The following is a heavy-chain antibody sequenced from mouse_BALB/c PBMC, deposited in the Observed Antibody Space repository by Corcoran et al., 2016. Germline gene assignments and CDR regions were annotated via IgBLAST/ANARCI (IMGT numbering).Heavy chain of an antibody. J-gene: IGHJ2*01. CDR1: GFNIKDTY. Sequence: EDQLQQSGAELVKRGASVKLSCTAAGFNIKDTYMHWVKQRPEQGLEWIGRIDPANGNTKYDQKFQGKATITADTSSNTAYLQLSSLTSEDTAFYYCARGLRVFDYWGQGTTLTVSS. V-gene: IGHV14-3*02. CDR2: IDPANGNT. D-gene: IGHD2-2*01. CDR3: ARGLRVFDY.